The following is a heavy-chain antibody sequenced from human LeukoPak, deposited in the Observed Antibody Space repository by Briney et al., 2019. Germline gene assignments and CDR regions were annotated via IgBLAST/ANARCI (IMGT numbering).Heavy chain of an antibody. V-gene: IGHV4-39*07. CDR2: IYYSGST. J-gene: IGHJ4*02. CDR3: ARRAVVTPIDY. D-gene: IGHD4-23*01. Sequence: SETLSLTCTVSGGSLSSSSYYWGWIRQPPGKGLEWIGSIYYSGSTYYNPSLKSRVTISVDTSKNQFSLKLSSVVAADTAVYYCARRAVVTPIDYWGQGALVTVSS. CDR1: GGSLSSSSYY.